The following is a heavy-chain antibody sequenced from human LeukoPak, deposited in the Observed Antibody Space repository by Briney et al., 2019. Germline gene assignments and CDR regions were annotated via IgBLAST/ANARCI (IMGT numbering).Heavy chain of an antibody. V-gene: IGHV3-23*01. CDR1: GFTFSSYA. D-gene: IGHD3-22*01. J-gene: IGHJ4*02. CDR3: AKRGRITMIVVVSPPDY. CDR2: ISGSGGST. Sequence: GGSLRLSCAASGFTFSSYAMSWVRQAPGKGLEWVSAISGSGGSTYYADSVKGRFTISRDNSKNTLYLQMNSLRAEDTAVYYCAKRGRITMIVVVSPPDYWGQGTLVTVSS.